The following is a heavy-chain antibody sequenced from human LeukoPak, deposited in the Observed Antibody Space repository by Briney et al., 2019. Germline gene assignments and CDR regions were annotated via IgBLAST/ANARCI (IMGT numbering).Heavy chain of an antibody. D-gene: IGHD3-16*01. CDR1: GFTFSSYA. V-gene: IGHV3-23*01. CDR3: AKYQRLGELQYTNPPFDY. CDR2: ISGTGGST. J-gene: IGHJ4*02. Sequence: GGSLRLSCAASGFTFSSYAMSWVRQAPGKGLEWVSAISGTGGSTYYADSVKGRLTISRDNSKNTLYLQMNSLRAEDTAVYYCAKYQRLGELQYTNPPFDYWGQGILVTVSS.